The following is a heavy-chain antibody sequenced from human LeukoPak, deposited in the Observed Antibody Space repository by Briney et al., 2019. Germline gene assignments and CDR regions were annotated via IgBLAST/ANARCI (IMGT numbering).Heavy chain of an antibody. J-gene: IGHJ5*02. CDR2: IIPIFGTA. Sequence: SVKLSCKSSGGTFSSYAISWVRQAPGQGLEWMGGIIPIFGTANYAQKFQGRVTITTDESTSTAYMELSSQRSEDTAVYYCARDSRDTAMVTRFDPWGQGTLVTVSS. CDR1: GGTFSSYA. D-gene: IGHD5-18*01. CDR3: ARDSRDTAMVTRFDP. V-gene: IGHV1-69*05.